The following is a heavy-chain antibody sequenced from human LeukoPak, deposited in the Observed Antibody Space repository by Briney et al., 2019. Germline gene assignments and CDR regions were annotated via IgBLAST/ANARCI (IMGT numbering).Heavy chain of an antibody. J-gene: IGHJ4*02. D-gene: IGHD3-10*01. Sequence: GGSLRLSCAASGFTFSSYAMHWVRQAPGKGLEWVAVISYDGSNKYYADSVKGRFTISRDNSKNTLYLQMNSLRAEDTAVYYCAKDRWVRYGSGSYLDYWGQGTLVTVSS. CDR2: ISYDGSNK. CDR3: AKDRWVRYGSGSYLDY. V-gene: IGHV3-30-3*02. CDR1: GFTFSSYA.